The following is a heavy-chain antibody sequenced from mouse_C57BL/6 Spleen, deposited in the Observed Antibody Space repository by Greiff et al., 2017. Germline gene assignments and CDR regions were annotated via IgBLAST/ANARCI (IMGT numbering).Heavy chain of an antibody. CDR2: ISYDGSN. CDR1: GYSITSGYY. D-gene: IGHD2-12*01. J-gene: IGHJ1*03. Sequence: DVKLQESGPGLVKPSQSLSLTCSVTGYSITSGYYWNWIRQFPGNKLEWMGYISYDGSNNYNPSLKNRISITRDTSKNQFFLKLNSVTTEDTATYYCARKTTRWYFDVWGTGTTVTVSS. V-gene: IGHV3-6*01. CDR3: ARKTTRWYFDV.